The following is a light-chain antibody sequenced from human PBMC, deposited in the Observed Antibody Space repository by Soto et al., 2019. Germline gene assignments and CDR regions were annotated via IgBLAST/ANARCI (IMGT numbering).Light chain of an antibody. V-gene: IGLV2-14*01. CDR1: SSDVGGYNF. CDR3: NAYTTSSTYV. CDR2: EVS. J-gene: IGLJ1*01. Sequence: QSVLTQPASVSGSPGQSITVSCTGTSSDVGGYNFVSWYQQHPGKAPKLMIFEVSKRPSGVSNRFSGSKSGNTASLTISGLQAEDEADYYCNAYTTSSTYVFGTGTKLTVL.